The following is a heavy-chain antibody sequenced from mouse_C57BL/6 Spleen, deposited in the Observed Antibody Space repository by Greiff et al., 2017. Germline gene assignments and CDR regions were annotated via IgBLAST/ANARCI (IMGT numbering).Heavy chain of an antibody. V-gene: IGHV2-6*01. CDR2: IWGVGST. J-gene: IGHJ3*01. D-gene: IGHD2-3*01. CDR3: ATSYDGYYGFAY. Sequence: VMLVESGPGLVAPSQSLSITCTVSGFSLTSYGVDWVRQSPGKGLEWLGVIWGVGSTNYNSALKSRLSISKDNSKSQVFLKMNSLQTDDTAMYYCATSYDGYYGFAYWGQGTLVTVSA. CDR1: GFSLTSYG.